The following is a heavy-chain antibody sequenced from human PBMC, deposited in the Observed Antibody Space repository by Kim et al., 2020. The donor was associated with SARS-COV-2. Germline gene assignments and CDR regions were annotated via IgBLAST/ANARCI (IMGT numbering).Heavy chain of an antibody. CDR1: GGSFSGYY. J-gene: IGHJ4*02. CDR2: MNHSGST. D-gene: IGHD6-19*01. V-gene: IGHV4-34*01. Sequence: SETLSLTCAVYGGSFSGYYWSWIRQPPGKGLEWIGEMNHSGSTNYNPSLMIRVTISVDMSKNQFSLKLSSVTAADTAVYYCARVGPQWLVFDYWGQGTLVTVSS. CDR3: ARVGPQWLVFDY.